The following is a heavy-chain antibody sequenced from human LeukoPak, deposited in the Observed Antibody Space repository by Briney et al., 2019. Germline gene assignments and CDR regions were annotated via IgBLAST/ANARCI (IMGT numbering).Heavy chain of an antibody. CDR3: ARRGVDTAMVFFDY. V-gene: IGHV4-34*01. CDR2: INHSGST. D-gene: IGHD5-18*01. CDR1: GGSFSGYY. J-gene: IGHJ4*02. Sequence: SETLSLTCAVYGGSFSGYYWSWIRQPPGKGLEWIGEINHSGSTNYIPSLKSRVTISVDTSKNQFSLKLSSVTAADTAVYYCARRGVDTAMVFFDYWGQGTLVTVSS.